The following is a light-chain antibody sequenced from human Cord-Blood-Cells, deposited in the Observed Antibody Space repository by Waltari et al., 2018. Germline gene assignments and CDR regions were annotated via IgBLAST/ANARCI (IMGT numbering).Light chain of an antibody. CDR1: SSNVGGYNY. V-gene: IGLV2-14*01. J-gene: IGLJ1*01. Sequence: QSALTQPASASGSPGQSIPISCTGTSSNVGGYNYVSWYQQHPGKAPKLMLYDVSNRPSGVSNRFSGSKSGNTASLTISGLQAEDEADYYCSSYTSSSTYVFGTGTKVTGL. CDR2: DVS. CDR3: SSYTSSSTYV.